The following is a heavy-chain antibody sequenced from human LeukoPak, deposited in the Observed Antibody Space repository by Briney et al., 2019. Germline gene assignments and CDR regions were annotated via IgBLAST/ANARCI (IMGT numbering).Heavy chain of an antibody. D-gene: IGHD2-2*01. CDR3: ARGCSSTSCYADRAGYYSMDV. CDR2: INPNSGGT. Sequence: ASVKVSCKASGYTFTGSYMHWVRQAPGQGLEWMGWINPNSGGTNYAQKFQGRVTMTRDTSISTAYMELIILRSDDTAVYYCARGCSSTSCYADRAGYYSMDVGVQGTTVTVSS. V-gene: IGHV1-2*02. J-gene: IGHJ6*02. CDR1: GYTFTGSY.